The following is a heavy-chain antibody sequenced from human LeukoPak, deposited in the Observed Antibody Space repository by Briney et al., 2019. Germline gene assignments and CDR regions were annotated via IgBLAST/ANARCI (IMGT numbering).Heavy chain of an antibody. CDR1: GFTFSSYW. D-gene: IGHD1-26*01. CDR2: IKQDGSEK. V-gene: IGHV3-7*01. Sequence: PGGSLRLSCAASGFTFSSYWMSWVRQAPGKGLEWVANIKQDGSEKYYVDSVKGRFTISRDNAKNSLYLQMNSLRAEDTAVYYCARERWELLPHFDYWGQGTLVTVSS. J-gene: IGHJ4*02. CDR3: ARERWELLPHFDY.